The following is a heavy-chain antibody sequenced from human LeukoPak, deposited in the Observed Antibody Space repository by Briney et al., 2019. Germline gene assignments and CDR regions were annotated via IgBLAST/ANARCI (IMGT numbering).Heavy chain of an antibody. CDR3: ARCDCSGGSCYINFDS. CDR2: IYYSGNT. V-gene: IGHV4-59*01. Sequence: SETLSLTCLFSGGSISSYYWSWLQQTPRKELEGIGYIYYSGNTNYNPSLKTRVTISIDASKNHFSLKLRSVTAADTAVYYCARCDCSGGSCYINFDSWGQGTLVTVSS. CDR1: GGSISSYY. J-gene: IGHJ4*02. D-gene: IGHD2-15*01.